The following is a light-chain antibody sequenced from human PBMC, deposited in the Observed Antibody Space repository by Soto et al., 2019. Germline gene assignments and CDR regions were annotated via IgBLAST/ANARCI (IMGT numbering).Light chain of an antibody. Sequence: DVRMNESPSTLSSSVGDRVTITCRASQTISSWLAWYQQKPGKAPKLLTYKASSLESGVPSRFSGSGSGTDFTLTISSLQPEDFATYYCQQSYSTPALTSGGRTKVDIK. CDR2: KAS. V-gene: IGKV1-5*03. CDR1: QTISSW. J-gene: IGKJ4*01. CDR3: QQSYSTPALT.